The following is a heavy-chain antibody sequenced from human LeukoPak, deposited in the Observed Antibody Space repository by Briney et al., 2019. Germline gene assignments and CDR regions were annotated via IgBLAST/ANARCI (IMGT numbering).Heavy chain of an antibody. CDR1: GFTFSSYE. Sequence: GGSLRLSCAASGFTFSSYEMNWVRQAPGKGLEWVSYISSSGSTIYYADSVKGRFTISRDNAKNSLYLQMNSLRAEDTAFYYCAKGSFDIAVAGTVYFDYWGQGTLVTVSS. J-gene: IGHJ4*02. CDR2: ISSSGSTI. CDR3: AKGSFDIAVAGTVYFDY. V-gene: IGHV3-48*03. D-gene: IGHD6-19*01.